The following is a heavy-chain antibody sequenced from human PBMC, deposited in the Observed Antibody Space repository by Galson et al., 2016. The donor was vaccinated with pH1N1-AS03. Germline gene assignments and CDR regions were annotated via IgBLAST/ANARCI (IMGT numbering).Heavy chain of an antibody. Sequence: SLRLSCAASGFSFRSYALSWVRQAPGKDLEWVSGISGSGEMTFYADSVKGRFTISRDTSRNTVYLQMNSLSAEDTAVYICAKDYTGSNWVYNWYFDFWGFGTLVTVSS. CDR2: ISGSGEMT. D-gene: IGHD5/OR15-5a*01. CDR1: GFSFRSYA. CDR3: AKDYTGSNWVYNWYFDF. J-gene: IGHJ2*01. V-gene: IGHV3-23*01.